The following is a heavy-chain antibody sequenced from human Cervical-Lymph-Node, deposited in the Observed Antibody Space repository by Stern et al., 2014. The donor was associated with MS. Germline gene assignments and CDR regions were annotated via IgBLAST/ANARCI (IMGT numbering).Heavy chain of an antibody. CDR2: IYTSGST. J-gene: IGHJ6*02. D-gene: IGHD3-9*01. CDR1: GGSISSGSYY. CDR3: ARDCRLRYFDNYGMDV. Sequence: QVQLQESGPGLVKPSQTLSLTCTVSGGSISSGSYYWSWIRQPAGKGLEWIGRIYTSGSTNHNPSLKSRVTISVDPSKTQFPLKLSSVTAADTAVYYCARDCRLRYFDNYGMDVWGQGTTVTVSS. V-gene: IGHV4-61*02.